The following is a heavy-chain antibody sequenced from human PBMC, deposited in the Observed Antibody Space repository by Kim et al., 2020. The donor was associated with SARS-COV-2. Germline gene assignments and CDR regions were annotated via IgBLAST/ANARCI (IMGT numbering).Heavy chain of an antibody. J-gene: IGHJ3*02. V-gene: IGHV4-39*01. CDR3: ARGSSGRYLVDAFDI. Sequence: PTLKSRVTISVDTSKNQFSLKRSSVPAADTAVYYCARGSSGRYLVDAFDIWGQGTMVTVSS. D-gene: IGHD1-26*01.